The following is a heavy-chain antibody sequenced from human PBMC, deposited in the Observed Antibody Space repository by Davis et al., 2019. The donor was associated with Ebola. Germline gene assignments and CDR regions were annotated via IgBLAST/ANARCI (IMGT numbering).Heavy chain of an antibody. CDR2: ISWNSGSI. V-gene: IGHV3-9*01. Sequence: GGSLRLSCAASGFTFSSYAMHWVRQAPGKGLEWVPGISWNSGSIGYADSVKGRFTISRDNAKNSLYLQMNSLRAEDTALYYCAKDRQLYYYYGMDVWGQGTTVTVSS. CDR1: GFTFSSYA. CDR3: AKDRQLYYYYGMDV. D-gene: IGHD6-13*01. J-gene: IGHJ6*02.